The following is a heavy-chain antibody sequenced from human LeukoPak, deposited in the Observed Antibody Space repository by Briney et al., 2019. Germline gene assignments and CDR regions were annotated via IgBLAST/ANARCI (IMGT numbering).Heavy chain of an antibody. CDR3: ASANTAYAFDI. V-gene: IGHV3-21*01. CDR2: ISSSSSYI. J-gene: IGHJ3*02. CDR1: GFTFSSYG. Sequence: GGSLRLSCAASGFTFSSYGMHWVRQAPGKGLEWVSSISSSSSYIYYADSVKGRFTISRDNAKNSLYLQMNSLRAEDTAVYYCASANTAYAFDIWGQGTMVTVSS. D-gene: IGHD5-18*01.